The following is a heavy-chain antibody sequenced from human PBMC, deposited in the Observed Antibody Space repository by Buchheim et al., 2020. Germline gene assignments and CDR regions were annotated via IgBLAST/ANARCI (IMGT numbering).Heavy chain of an antibody. V-gene: IGHV4-59*01. J-gene: IGHJ2*01. CDR2: VYYSGTT. Sequence: QVQLQESGPGLVKPSETLSLTCHVSGGSFNTYYWSWIRQSPGRGLEWIGYVYYSGTTNYNPSLKSRVAISVDTSRKQFSLRLTSVTAADTAVYYCARNRVDCSGGSCEIYWYFDLWGRGTL. CDR1: GGSFNTYY. CDR3: ARNRVDCSGGSCEIYWYFDL. D-gene: IGHD2-15*01.